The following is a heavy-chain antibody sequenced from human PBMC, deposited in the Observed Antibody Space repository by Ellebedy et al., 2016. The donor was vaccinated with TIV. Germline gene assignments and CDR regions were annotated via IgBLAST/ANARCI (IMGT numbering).Heavy chain of an antibody. CDR2: ISSSGST. Sequence: SETLSLTXTVSGDSITSGYYYWSWIRQPAGKGLECIGRISSSGSTNYNPSLESRLTMSVDTSRNQFSLKLSSVTAADTAVYYCVRGGYDFWSGYYQGWFDPWGQGTLVTVSS. D-gene: IGHD3-3*01. J-gene: IGHJ5*02. CDR3: VRGGYDFWSGYYQGWFDP. V-gene: IGHV4-61*02. CDR1: GDSITSGYYY.